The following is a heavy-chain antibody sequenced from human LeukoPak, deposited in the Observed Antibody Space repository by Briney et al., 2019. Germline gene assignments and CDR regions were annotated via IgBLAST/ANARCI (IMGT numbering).Heavy chain of an antibody. V-gene: IGHV1-2*02. D-gene: IGHD6-13*01. CDR3: ARDVDSSWYTNPSDY. CDR1: GYTFTAYY. Sequence: ASVKVSCKASGYTFTAYYMHWVRQAPGQGLEWMGWINPDSGATNYAQRFQGRVTMTRDTSISTAYMELSSLRSDDTAVYYCARDVDSSWYTNPSDYWGQGTLVTVSS. CDR2: INPDSGAT. J-gene: IGHJ4*02.